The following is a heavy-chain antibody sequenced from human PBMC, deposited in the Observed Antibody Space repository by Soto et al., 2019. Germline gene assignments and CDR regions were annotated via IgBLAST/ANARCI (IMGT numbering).Heavy chain of an antibody. CDR2: IYGNGEGT. V-gene: IGHV3-23*01. Sequence: GGSLRLSCAASGFTFSIYTMNWVRQSPGKGLEWVSGIYGNGEGTYYADSMKGRFTVSRDNSRNTLYLDINNLRVEDTAVYYCVKDRKPDRRWNFDYWGQGTPVTVSS. CDR3: VKDRKPDRRWNFDY. J-gene: IGHJ4*02. CDR1: GFTFSIYT.